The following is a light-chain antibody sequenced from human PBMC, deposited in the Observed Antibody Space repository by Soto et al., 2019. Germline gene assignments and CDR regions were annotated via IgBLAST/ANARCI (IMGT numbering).Light chain of an antibody. Sequence: QSVLTQSPSASASLGASVKLTCTLSSGHSNYAIAWHQQQPEKGPRYLMKVNSDGSHSKGDGIPDRFSGSSSGAERYLTISSLQSEDEGDYYCQTWGTGPWVFGGGTQLTVL. CDR1: SGHSNYA. V-gene: IGLV4-69*01. CDR3: QTWGTGPWV. J-gene: IGLJ3*02. CDR2: VNSDGSH.